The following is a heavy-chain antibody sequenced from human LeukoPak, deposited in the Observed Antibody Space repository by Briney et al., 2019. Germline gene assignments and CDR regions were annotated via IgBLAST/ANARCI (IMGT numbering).Heavy chain of an antibody. J-gene: IGHJ5*02. D-gene: IGHD2-15*01. V-gene: IGHV3-43D*03. Sequence: PGGSPRLSCAASGFTFDDYAMHWVRQVPGKGLEWVSLISWEGGSTYYAESVKGRFTISRDNFKNSLYLQMNSLRAEDTAMYYCAKDGVVAALGDNWFDPWGQGTLVTVSS. CDR3: AKDGVVAALGDNWFDP. CDR2: ISWEGGST. CDR1: GFTFDDYA.